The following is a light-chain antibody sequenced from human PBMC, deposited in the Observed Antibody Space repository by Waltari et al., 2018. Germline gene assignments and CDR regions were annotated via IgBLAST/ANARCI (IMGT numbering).Light chain of an antibody. CDR3: QVWDGNSDHWV. V-gene: IGLV3-21*02. J-gene: IGLJ3*02. CDR2: DDS. CDR1: NIGRRS. Sequence: SYVLTQAPSVSVAPGQTARLTCEGTNIGRRSVHWYQQRPGQAPVLVVYDDSDRPSGIPERFSGSNAGNTATLTIGRVEAGDEADYYCQVWDGNSDHWVFGGGTKLTVL.